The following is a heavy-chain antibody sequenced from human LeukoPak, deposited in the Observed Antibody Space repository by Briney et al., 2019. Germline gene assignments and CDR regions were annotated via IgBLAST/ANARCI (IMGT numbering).Heavy chain of an antibody. CDR1: GGSISSYY. V-gene: IGHV4-59*08. Sequence: KASETLSLTCTVSGGSISSYYWSWIRQPPGKGLEWIGYIYYSGSTNYNPSLKSRVTISVDTSKNQFSLKLSSVTAADTAVYYCARRGYSYGYGAFDIWGQGTMVPVSS. CDR3: ARRGYSYGYGAFDI. D-gene: IGHD5-18*01. CDR2: IYYSGST. J-gene: IGHJ3*02.